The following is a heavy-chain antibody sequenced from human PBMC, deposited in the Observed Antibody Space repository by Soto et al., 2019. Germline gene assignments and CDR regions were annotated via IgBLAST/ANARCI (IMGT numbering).Heavy chain of an antibody. CDR3: ASEGGDTGAFDI. CDR1: GGSISSGGYY. V-gene: IGHV4-31*03. CDR2: IYYSGST. D-gene: IGHD3-16*01. J-gene: IGHJ3*02. Sequence: QVQLQESGPGLVKPSQTLSLTCTVSGGSISSGGYYWSWIRQHPGKGLEWIGYIYYSGSTSYNPSLMSRVIISVETSKTRFSLKLSSVPAAYTTVYYCASEGGDTGAFDICGQGTMVTVSS.